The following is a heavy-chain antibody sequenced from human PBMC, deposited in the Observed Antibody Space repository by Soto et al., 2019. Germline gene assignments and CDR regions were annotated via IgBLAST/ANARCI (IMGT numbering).Heavy chain of an antibody. CDR2: MFYSGNT. V-gene: IGHV4-39*01. CDR3: VSPEGYYDSSGYTLDY. J-gene: IGHJ4*02. CDR1: GDSISSSTYY. D-gene: IGHD3-22*01. Sequence: SETLSLTCTGSGDSISSSTYYWGWIRQPPGKGLEWIGSMFYSGNTYYNPSLKSRGTLSIDTSKNQFSLKLNSVTAADTAVYYCVSPEGYYDSSGYTLDYWGQGTLVTVSS.